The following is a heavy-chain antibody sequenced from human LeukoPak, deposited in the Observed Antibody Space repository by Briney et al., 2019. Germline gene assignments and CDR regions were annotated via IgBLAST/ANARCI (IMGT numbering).Heavy chain of an antibody. D-gene: IGHD1-26*01. V-gene: IGHV3-9*01. J-gene: IGHJ4*02. CDR1: GFTFDDYA. CDR3: AREGAASGIYFDY. Sequence: GGSLRLSCAASGFTFDDYAMHWVRQAPGKGLEWVSGISYNSGNIGYADSVKGRFTISRDNAKNSLYLQMNSLRAEDTAVYYCAREGAASGIYFDYWGQGTLVTVFS. CDR2: ISYNSGNI.